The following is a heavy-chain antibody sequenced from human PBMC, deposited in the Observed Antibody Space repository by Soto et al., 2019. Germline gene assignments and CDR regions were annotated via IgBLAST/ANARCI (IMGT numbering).Heavy chain of an antibody. Sequence: GESLKISCKGFGYSFTSYWIGWVRQMPGKGLEWMGIIYPGDSDTRYSPSFQGQVTISADKSISTAYLQWSSLKASDTAMYYCARLVYDSSGYYPELNYYYYYGMDVWGQGTTVTVSS. J-gene: IGHJ6*02. CDR3: ARLVYDSSGYYPELNYYYYYGMDV. CDR2: IYPGDSDT. D-gene: IGHD3-22*01. V-gene: IGHV5-51*01. CDR1: GYSFTSYW.